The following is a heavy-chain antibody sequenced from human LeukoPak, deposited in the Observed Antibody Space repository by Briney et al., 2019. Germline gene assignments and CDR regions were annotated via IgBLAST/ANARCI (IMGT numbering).Heavy chain of an antibody. J-gene: IGHJ4*02. CDR1: GYTFSSYY. V-gene: IGHV1-46*01. CDR2: IKHSVVST. CDR3: VREKEGETFGY. Sequence: ASVKVSCKASGYTFSSYYMHWVRQAPGQGLEWMGIIKHSVVSTSYAQKFQGRVTITGDTSTSTVYMELSSLRSEDTAVYYCVREKEGETFGYWGWGRLATVSA. D-gene: IGHD1-26*01.